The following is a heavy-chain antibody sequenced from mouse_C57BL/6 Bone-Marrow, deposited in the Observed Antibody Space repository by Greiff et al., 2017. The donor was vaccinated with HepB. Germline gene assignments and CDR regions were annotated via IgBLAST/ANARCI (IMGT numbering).Heavy chain of an antibody. CDR3: VRLGGWFAY. D-gene: IGHD4-1*01. CDR2: IRSKSNNYAT. J-gene: IGHJ3*01. V-gene: IGHV10-1*01. CDR1: GFSFNTYA. Sequence: EVHLVESGGGLVQPKGSLKLSCAASGFSFNTYAMHWVRQAPGKGLEWVARIRSKSNNYATYYADSVKDRFTISRDDSESMLYLQMMNLKTEDSAMYYCVRLGGWFAYWGQGTLVTVSA.